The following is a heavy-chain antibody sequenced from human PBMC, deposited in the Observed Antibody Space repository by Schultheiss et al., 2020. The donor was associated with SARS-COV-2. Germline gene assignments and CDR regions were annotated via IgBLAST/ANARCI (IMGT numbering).Heavy chain of an antibody. CDR1: GYSFTSYW. Sequence: GGSLRLSCKGSGYSFTSYWIGWVRQMPGKGLEWMGIIYPGDSDTRYSPSFQGQVTISADKSISTAYLQWSSLKASDTAMYYCARSQPNTIFGVVSLDYWGQGTLVTVSS. CDR3: ARSQPNTIFGVVSLDY. D-gene: IGHD3-3*01. CDR2: IYPGDSDT. V-gene: IGHV5-51*01. J-gene: IGHJ4*02.